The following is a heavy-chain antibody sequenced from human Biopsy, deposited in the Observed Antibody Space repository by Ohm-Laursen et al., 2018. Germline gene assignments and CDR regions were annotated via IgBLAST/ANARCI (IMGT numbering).Heavy chain of an antibody. D-gene: IGHD4-11*01. Sequence: SQTLSLTCTVSGDSVTKYYWSWIRQPPGKGLEWIVHIYYSVMTNYNPSLQSRVSISVDTSRNQVSLTLSSVTAADTAVYYCARDSGILNYGNFKYYHYYGMDVWGQGTKVTVS. J-gene: IGHJ6*02. CDR3: ARDSGILNYGNFKYYHYYGMDV. V-gene: IGHV4-59*02. CDR2: IYYSVMT. CDR1: GDSVTKYY.